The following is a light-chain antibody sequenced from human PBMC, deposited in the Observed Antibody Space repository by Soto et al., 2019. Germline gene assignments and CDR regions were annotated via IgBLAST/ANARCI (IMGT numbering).Light chain of an antibody. CDR2: GAS. J-gene: IGKJ4*01. V-gene: IGKV3-20*01. CDR1: QSVSSSY. Sequence: EIVLTQSPGTLSLSPGERATLSCRASQSVSSSYLAWYQQKPGQAPRLLIYGASSRATGIPDRFSGSGSGTDFTLTISRLEPEDFAVYDCQQYGSSPRALTFGGGTKVDIK. CDR3: QQYGSSPRALT.